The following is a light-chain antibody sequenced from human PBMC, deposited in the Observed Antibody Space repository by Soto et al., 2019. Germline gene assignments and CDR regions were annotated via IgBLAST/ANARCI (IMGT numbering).Light chain of an antibody. J-gene: IGKJ2*01. CDR1: QSISSW. V-gene: IGKV1-5*01. Sequence: DIQMPQSPSTLSASVGDRVTITCRASQSISSWLAWYQQKPGKAPKLLIYDASSLERGVTSRFSGSGSGTEFTLTISSLQPDDFASYYCQQYNSYPYTFGQGTKLEIK. CDR3: QQYNSYPYT. CDR2: DAS.